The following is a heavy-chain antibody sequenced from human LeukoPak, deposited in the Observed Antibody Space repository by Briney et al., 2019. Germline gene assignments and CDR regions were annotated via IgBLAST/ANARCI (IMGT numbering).Heavy chain of an antibody. CDR2: ISSSSSYI. V-gene: IGHV3-21*01. D-gene: IGHD3-3*01. Sequence: GGSLRLSCAASGFTFSSYSMNWVRQAPGKGLEWVSSISSSSSYIYYADSVKGRFTISRDNAKNSLYLQMNSLRAEDTAVYYCARGDGGGYYMFWGQGTLVTVSS. CDR1: GFTFSSYS. J-gene: IGHJ4*02. CDR3: ARGDGGGYYMF.